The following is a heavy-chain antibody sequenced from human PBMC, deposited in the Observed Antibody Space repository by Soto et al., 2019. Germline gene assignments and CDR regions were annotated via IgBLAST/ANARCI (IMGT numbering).Heavy chain of an antibody. V-gene: IGHV1-8*01. CDR3: ASYVRSYYNGMDV. D-gene: IGHD3-16*01. Sequence: QVQLVQSGAEVKKPGASVKVSCKASGYTFSSHDINWVRQATGQGLEWMGWMNTNSGNTGYAQKFQGRVTMTRNTSIRTAYMELSSLRSEDMAVYYCASYVRSYYNGMDVWGQGTTVTVSS. CDR2: MNTNSGNT. CDR1: GYTFSSHD. J-gene: IGHJ6*02.